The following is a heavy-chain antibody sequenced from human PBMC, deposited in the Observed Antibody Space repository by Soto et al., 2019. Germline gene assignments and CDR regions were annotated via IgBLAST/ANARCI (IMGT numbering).Heavy chain of an antibody. CDR1: GYTFIDYY. CDR2: VDPEDGET. V-gene: IGHV1-69-2*01. Sequence: ASVKVSCKVSGYTFIDYYMHWVQQAPGKGLEWMGLVDPEDGETIYAETFQGRVTITADTSTDTAYMELSSLRSEDTAVYYCATLSRSTGGIFDYWGQGTLVTVLL. CDR3: ATLSRSTGGIFDY. D-gene: IGHD4-4*01. J-gene: IGHJ4*02.